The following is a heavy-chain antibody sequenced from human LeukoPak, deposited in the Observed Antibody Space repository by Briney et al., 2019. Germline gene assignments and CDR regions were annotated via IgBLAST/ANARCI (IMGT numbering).Heavy chain of an antibody. J-gene: IGHJ6*03. CDR1: GYTFTSFG. Sequence: ASVKVSCKASGYTFTSFGISWVRQAPGQGLEGMGWISAYNGNTNYAQKLQGRVTMTTDTSTSTAYMELRSLRSDDTAVYYCARDTYYDILTGSGSNYYYYYMDVWGKGTTVTVSS. CDR3: ARDTYYDILTGSGSNYYYYYMDV. D-gene: IGHD3-9*01. V-gene: IGHV1-18*01. CDR2: ISAYNGNT.